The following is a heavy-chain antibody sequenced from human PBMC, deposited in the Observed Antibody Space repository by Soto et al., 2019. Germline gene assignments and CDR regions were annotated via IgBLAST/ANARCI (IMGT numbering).Heavy chain of an antibody. Sequence: EVQLLESGGGLVQPGGSLRLSCAASGFTFNNYAMTWVRQAPGKGLEWVSAISGGGDTTSYAASVKGRFTIARDGSKNTLYLQMSCLRAEDPALYYCAKGRGGSGSLTPRVDFWGQGTLVTVSS. J-gene: IGHJ4*02. V-gene: IGHV3-23*01. CDR2: ISGGGDTT. D-gene: IGHD3-10*01. CDR3: AKGRGGSGSLTPRVDF. CDR1: GFTFNNYA.